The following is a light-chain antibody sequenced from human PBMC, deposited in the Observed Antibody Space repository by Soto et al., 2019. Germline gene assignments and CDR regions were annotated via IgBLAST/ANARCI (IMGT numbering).Light chain of an antibody. J-gene: IGLJ3*02. V-gene: IGLV6-57*02. CDR3: SAYTARSTLV. CDR1: SGSIASNY. Sequence: NFMLTQPHSVSESPGKTVTISCTGSSGSIASNYVQWYQQRPGSAPTTVIYEDNQRPSWVPDRFSGSIDSSSNSASLTISGLQSEDEGDYYCSAYTARSTLVFGGGTKLTVL. CDR2: EDN.